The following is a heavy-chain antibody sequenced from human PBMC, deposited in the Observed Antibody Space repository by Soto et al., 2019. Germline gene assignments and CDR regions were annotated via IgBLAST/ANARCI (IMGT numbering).Heavy chain of an antibody. CDR2: SNHSGST. Sequence: SETLSLTCAVYGGSFRGYYWRWIRQPPVKGLEWSGESNHSGSTNDNPSVKSRVTRAGDRGKDQGALKVRALSAGDTAVDDCARAAPRHCSGGSCYSGRDYWGQRTLVTVS. J-gene: IGHJ4*02. CDR1: GGSFRGYY. V-gene: IGHV4-34*01. CDR3: ARAAPRHCSGGSCYSGRDY. D-gene: IGHD2-15*01.